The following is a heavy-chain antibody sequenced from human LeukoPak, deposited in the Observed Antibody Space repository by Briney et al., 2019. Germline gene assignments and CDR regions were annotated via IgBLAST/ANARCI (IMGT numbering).Heavy chain of an antibody. V-gene: IGHV4-38-2*02. Sequence: SETLSLTCTVSGYSISSGYYWGWIRQPPGKGLEWIGSIYHSGSTYYNPSLKSRVTISVDTSKNQFSLKLSSVTAADTAVYYCARDGLEMATIGWFDPWGQGTLVTVSS. CDR3: ARDGLEMATIGWFDP. J-gene: IGHJ5*02. CDR2: IYHSGST. D-gene: IGHD5-24*01. CDR1: GYSISSGYY.